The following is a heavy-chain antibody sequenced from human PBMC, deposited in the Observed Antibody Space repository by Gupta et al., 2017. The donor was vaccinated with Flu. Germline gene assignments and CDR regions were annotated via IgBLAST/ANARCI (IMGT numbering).Heavy chain of an antibody. V-gene: IGHV3-30*18. CDR1: GFTFSSYG. J-gene: IGHJ4*02. Sequence: QVQLVESGGGVVQPGRSLRLSCAASGFTFSSYGMHWVRQAPGKGLEWVAVISYDGSNKYYADSVKGRFTISRDNSKNTLYLQMNSLRAEDTAVYYCAKDSSSWLYYFDYWGQGTLVTVSS. D-gene: IGHD6-13*01. CDR2: ISYDGSNK. CDR3: AKDSSSWLYYFDY.